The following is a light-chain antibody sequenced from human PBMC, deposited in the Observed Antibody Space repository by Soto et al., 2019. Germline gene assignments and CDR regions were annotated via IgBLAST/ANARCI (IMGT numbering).Light chain of an antibody. V-gene: IGLV2-23*02. CDR1: SSDVGSYNL. CDR3: CSYAGSSTFHYV. J-gene: IGLJ1*01. CDR2: EVS. Sequence: QSALTQPAYVSGSPGQSITISCTGTSSDVGSYNLVSWYQQHPGKAPKLMIYEVSKRPSGVSNRFSGSKSGNTASLTISGLQAEDEADYYCCSYAGSSTFHYVFGTGTKVT.